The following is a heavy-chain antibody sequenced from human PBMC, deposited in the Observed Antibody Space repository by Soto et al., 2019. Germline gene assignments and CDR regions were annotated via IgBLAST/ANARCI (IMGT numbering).Heavy chain of an antibody. Sequence: QVQLVQSGAEEKKPGASVKVSCKASGYTFTSYAMHWVRQAPGQRLEWMGWINAGNVNTKYSQKFQGRVTITRDTSASTAYMELSSLRYEDTAVYYCARSIVVVTALDYWGQGTLVTVSS. D-gene: IGHD2-21*02. CDR2: INAGNVNT. J-gene: IGHJ4*02. CDR3: ARSIVVVTALDY. V-gene: IGHV1-3*05. CDR1: GYTFTSYA.